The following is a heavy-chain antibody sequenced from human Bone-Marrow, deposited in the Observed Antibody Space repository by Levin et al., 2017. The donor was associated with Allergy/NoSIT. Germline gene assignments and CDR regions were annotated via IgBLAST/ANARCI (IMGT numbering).Heavy chain of an antibody. V-gene: IGHV3-48*03. J-gene: IGHJ4*02. CDR1: GFTFSSYE. Sequence: GGSLRLSCAASGFTFSSYEMNWVRQAPGKGLEWVSYISSSGSTIYYADSVKGRFTISRDNAKNSLYLQMNSLRAEDTAVYYCAINPSFEMATIQFVWGQGTLVTVSS. CDR2: ISSSGSTI. D-gene: IGHD5-24*01. CDR3: AINPSFEMATIQFV.